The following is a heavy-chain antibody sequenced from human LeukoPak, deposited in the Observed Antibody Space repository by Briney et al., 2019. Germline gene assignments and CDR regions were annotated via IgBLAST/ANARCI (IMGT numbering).Heavy chain of an antibody. V-gene: IGHV3-21*01. D-gene: IGHD6-19*01. CDR2: ISSSSSYI. CDR1: GFTFSSYS. Sequence: GGSLRLSCAASGFTFSSYSMNWVRQAPGKGLEWVSSISSSSSYIYYADSVKGRFTIPRDNAKNSLYLQMNSLRAEDTAVYYCAREEYSSGWYHYYYMDVRGKGTTVTVSS. J-gene: IGHJ6*03. CDR3: AREEYSSGWYHYYYMDV.